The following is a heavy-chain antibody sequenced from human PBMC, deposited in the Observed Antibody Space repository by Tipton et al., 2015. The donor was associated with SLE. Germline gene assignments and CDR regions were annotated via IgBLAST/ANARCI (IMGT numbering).Heavy chain of an antibody. CDR3: ARVSWDYYYGMDV. D-gene: IGHD7-27*01. V-gene: IGHV1-2*02. CDR1: GYTFTGYY. Sequence: QVQLVQSGAEVKKPGASVKVSCKASGYTFTGYYMHWVRQAPGQGLEWMRWINPDSGDTNYAQKFQGRVTMTRDTSISTAYMELSRLRSDDTAVYYCARVSWDYYYGMDVWGQGTTVTVSS. CDR2: INPDSGDT. J-gene: IGHJ6*02.